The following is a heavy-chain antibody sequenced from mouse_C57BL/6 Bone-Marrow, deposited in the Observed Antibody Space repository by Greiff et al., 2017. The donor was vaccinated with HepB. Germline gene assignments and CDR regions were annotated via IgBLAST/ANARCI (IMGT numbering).Heavy chain of an antibody. J-gene: IGHJ4*01. CDR2: INYDGSST. V-gene: IGHV5-16*01. CDR1: GFTFSDYY. Sequence: EVMLVESEGGLVQPGSSMKLSCTASGFTFSDYYMAWVRQVPEKGLEWVANINYDGSSTYYLDSLKSRFIISRDNAKNILYLQMSRLKSEDTATYYCARGDNYAMDYWGQGTSVTVSS. CDR3: ARGDNYAMDY.